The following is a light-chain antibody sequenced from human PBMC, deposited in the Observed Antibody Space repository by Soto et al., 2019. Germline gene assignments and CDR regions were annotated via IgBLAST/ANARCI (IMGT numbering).Light chain of an antibody. CDR1: GSDVGDYDY. CDR3: SSYTSSQADV. Sequence: QSALTQPASVSGSPGESITISCTGTGSDVGDYDYVSWYQHHPGKAPKLMIYEVSKRPSGVSNRFSGSKSGNTASLTISGLQAEDEADYFCSSYTSSQADVFGTETKLTVL. CDR2: EVS. J-gene: IGLJ1*01. V-gene: IGLV2-14*01.